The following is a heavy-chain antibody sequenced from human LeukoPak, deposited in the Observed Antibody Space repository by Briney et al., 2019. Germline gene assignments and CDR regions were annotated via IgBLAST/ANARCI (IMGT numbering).Heavy chain of an antibody. D-gene: IGHD3-10*01. Sequence: WASVNVSCKASGGTFSSYAISWVRQAPGQGLEWMGGIIPIFGTANYAQKFQGRVTITADESTSTAYMELSSLRSEDTAVYYCARDWGSEGYYFDYWGQGTLVTVSS. CDR1: GGTFSSYA. CDR3: ARDWGSEGYYFDY. J-gene: IGHJ4*02. V-gene: IGHV1-69*13. CDR2: IIPIFGTA.